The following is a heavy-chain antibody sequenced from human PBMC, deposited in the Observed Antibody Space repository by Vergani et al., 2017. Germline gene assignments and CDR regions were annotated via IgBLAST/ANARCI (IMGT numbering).Heavy chain of an antibody. CDR2: ITPDGGTK. J-gene: IGHJ4*02. V-gene: IGHV3-30*03. CDR3: ARDRYWNCDY. D-gene: IGHD2-15*01. Sequence: VQLVESGGGLVKPGGSLRLSCVASGFTFSHYSMHWVRQAPGKGLEWVALITPDGGTKYYADSVKGRFIISRDNSRNTVYLQMDRLRVEDTGVYYCARDRYWNCDYWGQGTLVTVSS. CDR1: GFTFSHYS.